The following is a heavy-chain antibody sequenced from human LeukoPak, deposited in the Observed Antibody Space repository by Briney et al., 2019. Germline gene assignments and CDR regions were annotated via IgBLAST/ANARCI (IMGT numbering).Heavy chain of an antibody. Sequence: SETLSLTCTVSGGSISGGSYYWSWIRQPAGKGLQWMGRGYSSGSTNYSPSLKSRVTMSVDTSMNQFSLKLTSVTAADTAVYYCARSSWDDYDSSGFHFDLWGQGTLVTVSS. CDR2: GYSSGST. V-gene: IGHV4-61*02. CDR1: GGSISGGSYY. J-gene: IGHJ4*02. D-gene: IGHD3-22*01. CDR3: ARSSWDDYDSSGFHFDL.